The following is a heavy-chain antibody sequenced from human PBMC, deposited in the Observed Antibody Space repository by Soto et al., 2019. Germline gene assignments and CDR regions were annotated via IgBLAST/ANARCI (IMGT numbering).Heavy chain of an antibody. CDR1: GFTFSSYW. CDR2: IKQDGSEK. D-gene: IGHD3-3*01. J-gene: IGHJ4*02. V-gene: IGHV3-7*03. CDR3: ARESRFYDFWSGYFY. Sequence: EVQLVESGGGLFQPGGSLRLSCAASGFTFSSYWMSWVRQAPGKGLEWVANIKQDGSEKYYVDSVKGRFTISRDNAKNSLYLQMNSLRAEDTAVYYCARESRFYDFWSGYFYWGQGTLVTVSS.